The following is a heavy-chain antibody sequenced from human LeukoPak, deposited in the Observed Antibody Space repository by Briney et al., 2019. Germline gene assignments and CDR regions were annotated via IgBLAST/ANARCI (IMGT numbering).Heavy chain of an antibody. Sequence: GGSLRLSCAASGFTVSSNYMSWVRQAPGEGLEWVSVIYSGGSTYYADSVKGRFTISRDNSKNTLYLQMNSLRAVDTAVYYCARAPPGVLWFGESILTDAFDIWGQGTMVTVSS. CDR1: GFTVSSNY. CDR2: IYSGGST. V-gene: IGHV3-66*01. D-gene: IGHD3-10*01. CDR3: ARAPPGVLWFGESILTDAFDI. J-gene: IGHJ3*02.